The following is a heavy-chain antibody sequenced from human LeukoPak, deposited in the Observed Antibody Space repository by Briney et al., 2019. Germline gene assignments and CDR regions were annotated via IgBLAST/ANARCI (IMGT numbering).Heavy chain of an antibody. CDR2: IWYDGSNK. V-gene: IGHV3-33*01. J-gene: IGHJ3*01. Sequence: GGSLKLSCAASGFTFSSYGMHWVRQAPGKGLEWVAVIWYDGSNKYYADSLNGRFTISRDNSEDTLYLLMNSLRAEDTAVYYCARASAPFDFWGQGTMVTVSS. CDR3: ARASAPFDF. CDR1: GFTFSSYG.